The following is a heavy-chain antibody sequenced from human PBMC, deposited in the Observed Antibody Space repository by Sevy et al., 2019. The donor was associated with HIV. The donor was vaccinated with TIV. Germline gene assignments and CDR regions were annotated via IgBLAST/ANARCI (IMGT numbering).Heavy chain of an antibody. Sequence: ASVKVSCKASGFTFTYYTVHWVRQAPGQGLEWMGWINPGNGNTRYSQKFQGRVTITTDTSPTTTYMALSSLRPEDTAGYYCGPSPGGTKHFNPWGQGTRVTVSS. J-gene: IGHJ5*02. CDR1: GFTFTYYT. CDR3: GPSPGGTKHFNP. CDR2: INPGNGNT. D-gene: IGHD2-15*01. V-gene: IGHV1-3*01.